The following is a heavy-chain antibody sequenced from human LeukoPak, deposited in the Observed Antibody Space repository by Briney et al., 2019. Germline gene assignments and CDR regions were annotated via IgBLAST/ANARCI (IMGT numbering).Heavy chain of an antibody. Sequence: GASVKVSCKASGYTFTTYDINWVRQAPGQGLEWMGGIIPIFGTANYAQKFQGRVTITTDESTSTAYMELSSLRSEDTAVYYCARGMRQQWLEYDYWGQGTLVTVSS. CDR2: IIPIFGTA. CDR3: ARGMRQQWLEYDY. CDR1: GYTFTTYD. J-gene: IGHJ4*02. D-gene: IGHD6-19*01. V-gene: IGHV1-69*05.